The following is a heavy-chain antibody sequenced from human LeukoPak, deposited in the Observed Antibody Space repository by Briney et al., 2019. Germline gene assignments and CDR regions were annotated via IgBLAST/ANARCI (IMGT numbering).Heavy chain of an antibody. Sequence: ASVKVSCKASGYTFTTYGINWVRQAPGQGLEWMGWISAYNGNTNYAQNLQGRVTLTTDTSASTAYMELRSLRSDDTAVYYCTRDLIAARPGWFDPWGQGTLVIVSS. CDR1: GYTFTTYG. CDR2: ISAYNGNT. D-gene: IGHD6-6*01. J-gene: IGHJ5*02. V-gene: IGHV1-18*01. CDR3: TRDLIAARPGWFDP.